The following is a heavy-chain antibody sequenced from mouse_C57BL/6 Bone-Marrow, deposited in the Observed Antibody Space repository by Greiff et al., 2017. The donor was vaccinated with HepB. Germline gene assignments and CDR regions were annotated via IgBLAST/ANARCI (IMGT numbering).Heavy chain of an antibody. CDR2: IYPRSGNT. CDR3: ARLGLMTTVVERDHDY. V-gene: IGHV1-81*01. CDR1: GYTFTSYG. Sequence: VQLQQSGAELARPGASVKLSCTASGYTFTSYGISWVKQRTGQGLEWIGEIYPRSGNTYYNEKFKGKATLTADKSSSTAYMELRSLTSEDSAVYFCARLGLMTTVVERDHDYWGQGTTLTVSS. D-gene: IGHD1-1*01. J-gene: IGHJ2*01.